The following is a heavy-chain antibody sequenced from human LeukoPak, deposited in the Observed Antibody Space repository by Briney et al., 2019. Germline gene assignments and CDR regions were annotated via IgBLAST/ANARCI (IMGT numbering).Heavy chain of an antibody. CDR1: GGSFSGYY. J-gene: IGHJ6*02. Sequence: PSETLSLTCAVYGGSFSGYYWSWIRQPPGKGLEWIGEINHSGSTNYNPSLKSRVTISVDTSKNQFSLKLSSVTAADTAVYYCARAGYDSSGIKEGGMDVWGQGTTVTVSS. CDR2: INHSGST. V-gene: IGHV4-34*01. D-gene: IGHD3-22*01. CDR3: ARAGYDSSGIKEGGMDV.